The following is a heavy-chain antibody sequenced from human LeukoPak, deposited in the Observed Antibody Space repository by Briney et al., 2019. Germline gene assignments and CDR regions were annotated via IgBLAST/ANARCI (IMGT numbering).Heavy chain of an antibody. CDR3: ARVGSGSSSFDL. V-gene: IGHV3-30-3*01. CDR1: GFTFSSYA. Sequence: GGSLRLSCAASGFTFSSYAMHCVRQAPGKGLEWVAVISYDGSNKYYADSVKGRFTISRDNSKNTLYLQMNSLRAEDTAVYCCARVGSGSSSFDLWGRGTLVTVSS. CDR2: ISYDGSNK. J-gene: IGHJ2*01. D-gene: IGHD1-26*01.